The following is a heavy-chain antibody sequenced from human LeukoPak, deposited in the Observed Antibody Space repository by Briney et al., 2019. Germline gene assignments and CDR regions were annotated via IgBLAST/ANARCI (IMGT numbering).Heavy chain of an antibody. CDR2: ISGSGGST. CDR3: AKDTGSTGFDY. J-gene: IGHJ4*02. Sequence: LSLTCTVSGGSISSGGYYWSWVRQAPGKGLEWVSAISGSGGSTYYADSVKGRFTISRDNSKNTLYLQMNSLRAEDTAVYYCAKDTGSTGFDYWGQGTLVTVSS. V-gene: IGHV3-23*01. CDR1: GGSISSGGYY. D-gene: IGHD4-11*01.